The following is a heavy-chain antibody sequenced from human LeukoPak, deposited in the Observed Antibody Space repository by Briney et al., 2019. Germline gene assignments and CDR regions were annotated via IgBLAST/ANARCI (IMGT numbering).Heavy chain of an antibody. V-gene: IGHV1-46*01. CDR1: GYTFTTYY. D-gene: IGHD4-23*01. CDR2: INPSSGST. CDR3: ARLSLRWPDY. J-gene: IGHJ4*02. Sequence: GASVKVSCKASGYTFTTYYMHWVRQAPGQGLEWMGIINPSSGSTSYAQKFQGRVTMTRDTSTSTVYKELSSLRAEDTAVYYCARLSLRWPDYWGQGTLVTVSS.